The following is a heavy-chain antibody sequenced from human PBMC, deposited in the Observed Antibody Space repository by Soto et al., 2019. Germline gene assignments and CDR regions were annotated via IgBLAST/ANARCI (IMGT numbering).Heavy chain of an antibody. Sequence: SQTLSLTCAISGDSVSSNTAAWNWIRSSPSRGLEWLGRTYYRSNWRHDYAVSVKSRITVNPNTSKNHFSLQLNSVTPDDTAVYYCARGVAGSGFDLWGQGTLVSVSS. V-gene: IGHV6-1*01. CDR3: ARGVAGSGFDL. CDR2: TYYRSNWRH. J-gene: IGHJ4*02. CDR1: GDSVSSNTAA. D-gene: IGHD6-19*01.